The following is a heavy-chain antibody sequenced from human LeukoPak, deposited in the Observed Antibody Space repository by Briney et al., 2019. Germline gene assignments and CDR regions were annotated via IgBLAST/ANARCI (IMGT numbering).Heavy chain of an antibody. J-gene: IGHJ6*03. Sequence: GGSLRLSCAASGFTFRSDAMSWVCPAPRKGLEWVSAISGSGGSTYYAHSVKGRFTISRDNSKNTLYLQMNSLRAEDTAVYYCANEVVVVRYDYYMVVWGKGTTVTVSS. D-gene: IGHD2-15*01. CDR3: ANEVVVVRYDYYMVV. V-gene: IGHV3-23*01. CDR1: GFTFRSDA. CDR2: ISGSGGST.